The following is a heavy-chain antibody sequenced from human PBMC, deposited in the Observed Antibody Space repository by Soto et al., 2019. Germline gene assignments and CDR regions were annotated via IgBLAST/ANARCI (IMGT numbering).Heavy chain of an antibody. V-gene: IGHV3-74*01. CDR3: ARDDYDFWSGYYTGYYYYGMDV. CDR2: INSDGSST. Sequence: PGGSLRLSCAASGSTFSSYWMHWVRQAPGKGLVWVSRINSDGSSTSYADSVKGRFTISRDNAKNTLYLQMNSLRAEDTAVYYCARDDYDFWSGYYTGYYYYGMDVWGQGTTVTVSS. J-gene: IGHJ6*02. CDR1: GSTFSSYW. D-gene: IGHD3-3*01.